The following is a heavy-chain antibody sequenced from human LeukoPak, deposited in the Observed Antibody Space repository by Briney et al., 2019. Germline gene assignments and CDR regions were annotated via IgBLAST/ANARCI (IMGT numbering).Heavy chain of an antibody. D-gene: IGHD5-12*01. J-gene: IGHJ6*02. V-gene: IGHV3-30*18. CDR2: ISYDGSNK. CDR3: AKISGYDSPYYYYYRMDL. Sequence: PGGSLRLSCAASGFTFSSYGMHWVRQAPGQGLEWVAGISYDGSNKYYATSVKGRFTISRDNSKNRLYLQLSSLRAEDPAVYYCAKISGYDSPYYYYYRMDLWGQGTTVTVSS. CDR1: GFTFSSYG.